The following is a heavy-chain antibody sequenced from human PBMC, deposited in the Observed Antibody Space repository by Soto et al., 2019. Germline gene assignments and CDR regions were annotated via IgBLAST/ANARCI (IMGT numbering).Heavy chain of an antibody. Sequence: SETLSLTCAVSGYSFSSDYYWGLLRHPPGKGLEGIGSIYHSGDTYYNRSLKSRVTTSVATSKNQFSLKLSSVTAEDTAVYYCARAIRGYGSYYFDYWGQGTLVTVSS. CDR1: GYSFSSDYY. V-gene: IGHV4-38-2*01. CDR3: ARAIRGYGSYYFDY. D-gene: IGHD5-18*01. CDR2: IYHSGDT. J-gene: IGHJ4*02.